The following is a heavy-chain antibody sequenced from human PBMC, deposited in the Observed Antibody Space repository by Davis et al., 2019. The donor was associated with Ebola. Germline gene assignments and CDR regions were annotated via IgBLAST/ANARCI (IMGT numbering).Heavy chain of an antibody. CDR2: IIPILDIA. CDR1: GGTFSSYA. V-gene: IGHV1-69*04. CDR3: ARWHSSSPRAYYYYGMDV. Sequence: SVKVSCKASGGTFSSYAISWVRQAPGQGLEWMGRIIPILDIANYAQKFQGRVTITADKSTSTAYMELSSLRSEDTAVYYYARWHSSSPRAYYYYGMDVWGQGTTVTVSS. D-gene: IGHD6-6*01. J-gene: IGHJ6*02.